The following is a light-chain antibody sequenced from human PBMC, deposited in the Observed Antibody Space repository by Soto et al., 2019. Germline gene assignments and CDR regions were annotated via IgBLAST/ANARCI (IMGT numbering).Light chain of an antibody. CDR2: GVT. CDR3: FSNRAGDSHG. V-gene: IGLV2-14*01. Sequence: QSVLTQPASVSGSPGLSITFSCTGTRSDVGAYNYVSWYQQYPGKAPKLMIYGVTNRTSEVSNRFSVSKTGNTASLTISGLQAEDEADYYCFSNRAGDSHGFGHGSKATV. J-gene: IGLJ1*01. CDR1: RSDVGAYNY.